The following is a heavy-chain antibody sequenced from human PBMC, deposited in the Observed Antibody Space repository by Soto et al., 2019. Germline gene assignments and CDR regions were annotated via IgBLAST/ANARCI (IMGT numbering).Heavy chain of an antibody. V-gene: IGHV3-21*01. CDR3: VGGVIGGRDWYFAF. D-gene: IGHD3-16*02. CDR2: ISGGSTYI. J-gene: IGHJ2*01. CDR1: GFTFSSYS. Sequence: VQLVESGGGLVKPGGSLRLSCAASGFTFSSYSMNWVRQAPGKGLEWVSSISGGSTYIYYTDSVKGRFTIARDNAKNSLYLQMNSLRAEDTAVYYCVGGVIGGRDWYFAFWRRGTLVTVSS.